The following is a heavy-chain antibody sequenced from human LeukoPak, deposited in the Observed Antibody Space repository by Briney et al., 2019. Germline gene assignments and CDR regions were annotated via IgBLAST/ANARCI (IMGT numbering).Heavy chain of an antibody. Sequence: SETLSLTCAVYGGSFSGYYWSWIRQPPGKGLEWIGEINHSGSTNYNPSLKSRVTISVDTSKNQFSLKLSSVTAADTAVYYCARAPGGHSSSWYRDYWGQGTLVTVSS. CDR1: GGSFSGYY. J-gene: IGHJ4*02. D-gene: IGHD6-13*01. CDR2: INHSGST. V-gene: IGHV4-34*01. CDR3: ARAPGGHSSSWYRDY.